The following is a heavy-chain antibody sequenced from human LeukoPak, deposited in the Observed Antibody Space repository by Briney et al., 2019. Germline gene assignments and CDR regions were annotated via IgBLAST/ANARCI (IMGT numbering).Heavy chain of an antibody. CDR1: GYTFTSYG. D-gene: IGHD2-2*01. CDR2: MNPNSGNT. V-gene: IGHV1-8*02. CDR3: AREGREYCSSTSCYGGSGGIDY. Sequence: ASVKVSCKASGYTFTSYGISWVRQAPGQGLEWMGWMNPNSGNTGYAQKFQGRVTMTRNTSISTAYMELSSLRSEDTAVYYCAREGREYCSSTSCYGGSGGIDYWGQGTLVTVSS. J-gene: IGHJ4*02.